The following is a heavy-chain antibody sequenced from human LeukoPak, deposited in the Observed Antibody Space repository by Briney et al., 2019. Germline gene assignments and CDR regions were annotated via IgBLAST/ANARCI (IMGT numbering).Heavy chain of an antibody. CDR3: HICGF. V-gene: IGHV3-30*03. D-gene: IGHD2-2*01. J-gene: IGHJ4*02. CDR2: ISYDGSNK. Sequence: GRSLRLSCAASGFTFSSYGMHWVRQAPGKGLEWVAVISYDGSNKYYADSVKGRFTITRDNSKNTLYLEMNSLRADDAAVYYCHICGFWGQGTLVTVSS. CDR1: GFTFSSYG.